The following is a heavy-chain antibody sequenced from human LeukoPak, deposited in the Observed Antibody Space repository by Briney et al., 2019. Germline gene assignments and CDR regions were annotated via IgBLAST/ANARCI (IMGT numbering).Heavy chain of an antibody. Sequence: GGSLRLSCTASGFTFGDYAMSWVRQAPGKGLEWVAFIRSKAYGGTTEYAASVKGRFTISRDDSKSIAYLQMNSLNTEDTAVYYCTRAYCGGDCYFQHWGQGTLVTVSS. V-gene: IGHV3-49*04. CDR1: GFTFGDYA. CDR3: TRAYCGGDCYFQH. CDR2: IRSKAYGGTT. J-gene: IGHJ1*01. D-gene: IGHD2-21*02.